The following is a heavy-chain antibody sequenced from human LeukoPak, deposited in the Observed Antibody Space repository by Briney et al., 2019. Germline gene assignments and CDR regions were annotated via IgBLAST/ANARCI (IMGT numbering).Heavy chain of an antibody. CDR2: ISRGGRTV. CDR1: GFTFSNYE. V-gene: IGHV3-48*03. D-gene: IGHD3-16*01. CDR3: AKSTRAVMAMMDV. J-gene: IGHJ6*04. Sequence: GGSLRLSCAASGFTFSNYEMNWVRQAPGKGLDWVAYISRGGRTVDYADSVKGRFTISRDNSKNTLFLQMNSLRAEDTAVYFCAKSTRAVMAMMDVWGKGTTVTVSS.